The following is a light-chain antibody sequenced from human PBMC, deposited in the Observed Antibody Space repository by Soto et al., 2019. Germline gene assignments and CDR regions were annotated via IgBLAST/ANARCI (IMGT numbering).Light chain of an antibody. CDR3: QQRSNWPPT. J-gene: IGKJ4*01. V-gene: IGKV3-11*01. CDR1: QSVSTS. CDR2: DAS. Sequence: EIVLTQSPATLSLSPGERATLSCRASQSVSTSLVWYHQKPGKAPRLLIYDASNRATGIPARFSGSGSGTDFTLTISSLEPEDFAVYYCQQRSNWPPTFGGGTKVEIK.